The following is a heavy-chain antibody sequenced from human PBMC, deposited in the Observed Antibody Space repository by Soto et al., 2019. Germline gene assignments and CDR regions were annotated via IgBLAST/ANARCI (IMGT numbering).Heavy chain of an antibody. Sequence: ASVKVSCKASGYTFTGYYMHWVRQAPGQGLEWMGWINPNSGGTNYAQKFQGWVTMTRDTSISTAYMELSRLRSDDTAVYYCARVGRYCSGGSCFDYWGQGTRVTVS. V-gene: IGHV1-2*04. D-gene: IGHD2-15*01. J-gene: IGHJ4*02. CDR2: INPNSGGT. CDR1: GYTFTGYY. CDR3: ARVGRYCSGGSCFDY.